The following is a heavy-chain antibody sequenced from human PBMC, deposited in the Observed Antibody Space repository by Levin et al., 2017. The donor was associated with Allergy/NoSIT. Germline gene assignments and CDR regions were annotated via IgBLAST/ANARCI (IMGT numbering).Heavy chain of an antibody. Sequence: GFTFSSYSMNWVRQAPGKGLEWVSSISSSSNQIYYADSVKGRFTVSRDNAKNSLFLQMNSLRAEDTAVYYCARGDWFDPWGQGTLVTVSS. CDR1: GFTFSSYS. V-gene: IGHV3-21*06. J-gene: IGHJ5*02. CDR3: ARGDWFDP. CDR2: ISSSSNQI.